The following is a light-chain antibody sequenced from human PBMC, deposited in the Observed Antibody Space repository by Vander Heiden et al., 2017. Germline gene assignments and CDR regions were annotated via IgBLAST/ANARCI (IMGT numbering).Light chain of an antibody. V-gene: IGKV3-15*01. Sequence: EIVMTQPPATLSVSPGERATLSCRASQSVSSNLAWYQQKPGQAPRLLLYGASTRATGIPARFSGSGSGTEFTLTISSLQSEDFAVYYCQQYNNWPETFGQGTKVEIK. CDR2: GAS. J-gene: IGKJ1*01. CDR1: QSVSSN. CDR3: QQYNNWPET.